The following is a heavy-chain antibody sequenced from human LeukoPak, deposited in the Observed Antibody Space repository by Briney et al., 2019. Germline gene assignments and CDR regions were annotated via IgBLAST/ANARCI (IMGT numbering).Heavy chain of an antibody. Sequence: SVKVSCKASGGTFSSYAISWVRQAPGQGLEWMGRIIPILGIANYAQKFQGRVTITADKSTSTAYMELSSLRSEDTAVYYCARGTDCSGGSCSVYFDYSGQGTLVTVSS. CDR1: GGTFSSYA. V-gene: IGHV1-69*04. D-gene: IGHD2-15*01. CDR3: ARGTDCSGGSCSVYFDY. CDR2: IIPILGIA. J-gene: IGHJ4*02.